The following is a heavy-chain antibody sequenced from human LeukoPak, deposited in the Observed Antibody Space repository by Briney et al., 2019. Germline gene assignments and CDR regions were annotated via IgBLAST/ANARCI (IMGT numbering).Heavy chain of an antibody. J-gene: IGHJ4*02. CDR2: ISGHTANT. D-gene: IGHD1-26*01. CDR3: ARDGRYSGTYLDY. CDR1: GYIFKNYG. Sequence: ASVKVSCETSGYIFKNYGVSWVRQAPGQGLEWMGWISGHTANTKYAETVQARVTMITDTSTTTVYMEMRSLRSDDTAVYFCARDGRYSGTYLDYWGQGTLVTVSS. V-gene: IGHV1-18*01.